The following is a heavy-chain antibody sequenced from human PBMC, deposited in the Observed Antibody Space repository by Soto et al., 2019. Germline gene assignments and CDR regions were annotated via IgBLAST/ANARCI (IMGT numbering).Heavy chain of an antibody. J-gene: IGHJ6*03. Sequence: EVQLLESGGGLVQPGGSLRLSCAASGFTFSSYAMSWVRQAPGKGLEWVSAISGSGGSTYYADSVKGRFTISRDNSKNTLYLQMNSLRAEDTAVYYCAKRGTSFGGVIGGFMVYYYMYVLVKWTTVTVSS. V-gene: IGHV3-23*01. CDR3: AKRGTSFGGVIGGFMVYYYMYV. D-gene: IGHD3-16*02. CDR2: ISGSGGST. CDR1: GFTFSSYA.